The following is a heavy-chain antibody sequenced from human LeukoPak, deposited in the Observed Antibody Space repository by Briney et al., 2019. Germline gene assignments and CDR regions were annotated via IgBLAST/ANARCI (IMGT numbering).Heavy chain of an antibody. CDR1: GFTSSSYA. J-gene: IGHJ5*02. CDR3: ARGYSSSWYGFDWFDP. Sequence: GGSLRLSCAASGFTSSSYAMSWVRQAPGKGLEWVSAISGSGGSTYYADSVKGRFTISRDNSKNTLYLQMNSLRAEDTAVYYCARGYSSSWYGFDWFDPWGQGTLVTVSS. D-gene: IGHD6-13*01. CDR2: ISGSGGST. V-gene: IGHV3-23*01.